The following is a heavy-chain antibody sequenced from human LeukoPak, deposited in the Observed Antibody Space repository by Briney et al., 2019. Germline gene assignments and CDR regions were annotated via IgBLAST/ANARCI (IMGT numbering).Heavy chain of an antibody. CDR2: INHSGST. Sequence: DPLSLTCAVYGRSFSGYYWSWLRQPPGKGLEWIGEINHSGSTNYNPSLKSRVTISVDTSKNQFSLKLSSVTAAETAVYYCAREHTDYYYDSSGYYSDYWGQGTLVTVSS. J-gene: IGHJ4*02. CDR1: GRSFSGYY. D-gene: IGHD3-22*01. CDR3: AREHTDYYYDSSGYYSDY. V-gene: IGHV4-34*01.